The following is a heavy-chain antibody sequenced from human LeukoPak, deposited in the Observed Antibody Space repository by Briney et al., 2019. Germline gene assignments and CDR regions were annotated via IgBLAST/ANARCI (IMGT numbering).Heavy chain of an antibody. J-gene: IGHJ1*01. CDR2: ISGGSSYT. CDR1: GFTFSDSY. CDR3: ARQGLYDSSDFWTFQH. Sequence: PGGSLRLSCAASGFTFSDSYMSWLRQAPGKGLEWVSYISGGSSYTDYADSLKGRFTISRDNSKNTLYLQMNSLSAEDTAVYYCARQGLYDSSDFWTFQHWGQGTLVTVSS. D-gene: IGHD3/OR15-3a*01. V-gene: IGHV3-11*06.